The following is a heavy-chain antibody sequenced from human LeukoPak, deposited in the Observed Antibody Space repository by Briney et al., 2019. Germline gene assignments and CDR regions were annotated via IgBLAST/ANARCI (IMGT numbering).Heavy chain of an antibody. CDR1: GYTFTDYY. CDR3: ARGPPQYSSGWYLDY. J-gene: IGHJ4*02. CDR2: INPNSGGA. V-gene: IGHV1-2*02. Sequence: GASVKVSCKASGYTFTDYYMHWVRQAPGQGLEWMGWINPNSGGANHAQKFQGRVTTTRDTSISTAYMDLSRLRSDDTAVYYCARGPPQYSSGWYLDYWGQGTLVTVSS. D-gene: IGHD6-19*01.